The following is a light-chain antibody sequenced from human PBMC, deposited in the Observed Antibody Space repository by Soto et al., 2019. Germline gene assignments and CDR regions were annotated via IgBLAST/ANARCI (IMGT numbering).Light chain of an antibody. CDR3: HSYDSSLSGVV. Sequence: QAVVTQPPSVSGAPGQRVTISCTGSSSNIGAGYHVHWYQQFPGTAPKLLIYGNINRSSGVPDRFSGSRSGASASLAITGLQADDQADYYCHSYDSSLSGVVFGGGTQLTVL. CDR2: GNI. J-gene: IGLJ2*01. V-gene: IGLV1-40*03. CDR1: SSNIGAGYH.